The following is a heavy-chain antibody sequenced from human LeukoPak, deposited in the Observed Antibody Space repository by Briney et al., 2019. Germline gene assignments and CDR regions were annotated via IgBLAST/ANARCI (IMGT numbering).Heavy chain of an antibody. CDR2: ISSSGGTT. D-gene: IGHD3-22*01. J-gene: IGHJ4*02. CDR3: ARDYYPRY. V-gene: IGHV3-48*03. CDR1: GFTFSSYE. Sequence: PGGFLRLSCAGSGFTFSSYEMNWVRQAPGKGLEWVSYISSSGGTTHYADSVRGRFTISRDNAKNSLYLQMNSLRVEDTAVYYCARDYYPRYWGQGTLVTVSS.